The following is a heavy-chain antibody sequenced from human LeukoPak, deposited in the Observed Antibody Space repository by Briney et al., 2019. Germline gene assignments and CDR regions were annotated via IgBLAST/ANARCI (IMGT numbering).Heavy chain of an antibody. CDR3: ARIVVVIRD. V-gene: IGHV3-23*01. D-gene: IGHD3-22*01. CDR2: ISGSGGST. Sequence: AGGSLRLSCAASGFTFSSYAMSWVRQAPGKGLEWVSAISGSGGSTYYADSVKGRFTISRANSKKTLYLQMNNLRAEDTAVYYCARIVVVIRDWGQGTMVTVAS. J-gene: IGHJ4*02. CDR1: GFTFSSYA.